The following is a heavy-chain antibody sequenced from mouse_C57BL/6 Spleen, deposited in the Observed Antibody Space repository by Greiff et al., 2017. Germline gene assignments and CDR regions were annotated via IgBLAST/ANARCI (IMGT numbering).Heavy chain of an antibody. CDR1: GYTFTSYW. CDR2: IDPSDSYT. J-gene: IGHJ4*01. Sequence: VQLQQPGAELVKPGASVKLSCKASGYTFTSYWMQWVKQRPGQGLEWIGEIDPSDSYTNYNQKFKGKATLTVDTSSSTAYMQLSSLTSEDTAVYYCASGGLGRGAMDYWGQGTSVTVSS. D-gene: IGHD1-1*02. CDR3: ASGGLGRGAMDY. V-gene: IGHV1-50*01.